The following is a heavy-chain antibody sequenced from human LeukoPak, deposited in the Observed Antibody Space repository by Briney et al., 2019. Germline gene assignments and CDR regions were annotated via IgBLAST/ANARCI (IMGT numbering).Heavy chain of an antibody. V-gene: IGHV3-30*18. CDR1: GFTVSSNY. D-gene: IGHD5-12*01. J-gene: IGHJ6*02. CDR2: MSYDGSNK. CDR3: AKPGVATIPMDV. Sequence: GGSLRLSCAASGFTVSSNYMSWVRQAPGKGLEWVAVMSYDGSNKYYADSVKGRFTISRDNSKNTLYLQMNSLRAEDTAVYYCAKPGVATIPMDVWGQGTTVTVSS.